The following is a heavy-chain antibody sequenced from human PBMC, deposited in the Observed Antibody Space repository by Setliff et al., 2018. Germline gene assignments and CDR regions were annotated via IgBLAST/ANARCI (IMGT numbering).Heavy chain of an antibody. J-gene: IGHJ6*03. D-gene: IGHD6-19*01. CDR2: IYTSGST. CDR3: ARAISGWHSAHYYYVDV. CDR1: GGSISSGSDY. V-gene: IGHV4-61*09. Sequence: SETLSLTCSVSGGSISSGSDYWTWIRQPAGKGLEWIGHIYTSGSTNYNPSLKSRVTISVDASKNQLSLNLRSVTAADTAVYYCARAISGWHSAHYYYVDVWGKGTTVTVSS.